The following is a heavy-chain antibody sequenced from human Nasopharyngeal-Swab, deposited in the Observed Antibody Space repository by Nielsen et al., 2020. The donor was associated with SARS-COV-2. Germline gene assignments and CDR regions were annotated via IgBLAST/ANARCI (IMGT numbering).Heavy chain of an antibody. CDR1: GGSISSSSYY. D-gene: IGHD4-11*01. CDR3: ARHPTTAFDY. V-gene: IGHV4-39*01. CDR2: IYCSGST. Sequence: SETLSLTCTVSGGSISSSSYYWGWIRQPPGKGLEWIGSIYCSGSTYYNPSLKSRVTISVDTSKNQFSLKLSSVTAADTAVYYCARHPTTAFDYWGQGTLVTVSS. J-gene: IGHJ4*02.